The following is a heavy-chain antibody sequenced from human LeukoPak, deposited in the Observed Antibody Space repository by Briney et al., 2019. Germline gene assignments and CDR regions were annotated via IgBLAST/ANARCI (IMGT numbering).Heavy chain of an antibody. J-gene: IGHJ6*03. V-gene: IGHV3-11*01. CDR1: GFTFSDYY. CDR3: ARKLYYYYYMDV. CDR2: ISSSGSTI. Sequence: GGSLRLSCAASGFTFSDYYMSWIRQAPRKGLEWVSYISSSGSTIYYADSVKGRFTISRDNAKNSLYLQMNSLRAEDTAVYYCARKLYYYYYMDVWGKGTTVTVSS.